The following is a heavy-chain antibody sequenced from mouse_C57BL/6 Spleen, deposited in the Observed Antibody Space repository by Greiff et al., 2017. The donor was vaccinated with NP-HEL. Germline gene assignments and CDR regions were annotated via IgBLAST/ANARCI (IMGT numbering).Heavy chain of an antibody. CDR3: ARLGPSLLWYFDV. D-gene: IGHD1-2*01. J-gene: IGHJ1*03. Sequence: VQLQQSGAELARPGASVKLSCKASGYTFTSYGISWVKQRTGQGLEWIGEIYPRSGNTYYNEKFKGKATLTADKSSSTAYMELRSLTSEDSAVYFCARLGPSLLWYFDVWGTGTTVTVSS. CDR1: GYTFTSYG. CDR2: IYPRSGNT. V-gene: IGHV1-81*01.